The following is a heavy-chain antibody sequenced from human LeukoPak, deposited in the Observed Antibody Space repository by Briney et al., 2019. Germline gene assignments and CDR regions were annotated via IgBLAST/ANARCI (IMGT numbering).Heavy chain of an antibody. CDR2: ISWDGTP. J-gene: IGHJ4*02. Sequence: GGSLRLSCAASGFNFEDYTMHWVRQAPGNTLEWVSLISWDGTPYYTDSVKGRFTISRDNSKNSLYLQMDTLRSEGAAFYYCVKDLSYESSGYVVDHWGQGTLVTVSS. V-gene: IGHV3-43*01. CDR1: GFNFEDYT. CDR3: VKDLSYESSGYVVDH. D-gene: IGHD3-22*01.